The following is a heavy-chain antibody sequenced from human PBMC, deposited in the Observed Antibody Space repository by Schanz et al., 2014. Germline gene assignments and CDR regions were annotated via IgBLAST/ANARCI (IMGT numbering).Heavy chain of an antibody. CDR1: GYIFIGYF. V-gene: IGHV1-2*02. Sequence: QGQLVESGGEVKKPGASVKVSCKASGYIFIGYFIHWVRQAPGQGLEWMGWINPGSGDTKYSPKFQGRVTMTRDTSITTAYMELNRLTYDDTAVYYCARELRLEYYFDYWGQGTQVTVSS. D-gene: IGHD4-17*01. J-gene: IGHJ4*02. CDR2: INPGSGDT. CDR3: ARELRLEYYFDY.